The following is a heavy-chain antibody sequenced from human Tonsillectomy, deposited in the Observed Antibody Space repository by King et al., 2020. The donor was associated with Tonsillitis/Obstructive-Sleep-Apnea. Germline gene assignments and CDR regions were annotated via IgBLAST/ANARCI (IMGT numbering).Heavy chain of an antibody. CDR3: TRVTGTYYDFWSGYFGLGVPDTDNDY. V-gene: IGHV3-49*05. Sequence: VQLVESGGGLVKPGRSLRLSCTASGFTFGDYAMSWFRQAPGKGLEWVGFIRSKAYGGTTEYAASVKGRFTISRDDSKSIAYLQMNSLKTEDTAVYYCTRVTGTYYDFWSGYFGLGVPDTDNDYWGQGTLVTVSS. D-gene: IGHD3-3*01. CDR1: GFTFGDYA. CDR2: IRSKAYGGTT. J-gene: IGHJ4*02.